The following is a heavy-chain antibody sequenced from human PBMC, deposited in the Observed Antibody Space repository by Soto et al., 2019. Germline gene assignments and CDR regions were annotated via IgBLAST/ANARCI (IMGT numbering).Heavy chain of an antibody. CDR2: IIPIFGTA. D-gene: IGHD1-1*01. CDR3: AGGEGTADYYFGMDV. V-gene: IGHV1-69*13. J-gene: IGHJ6*02. CDR1: GGTFSSYA. Sequence: GASVKVSCKASGGTFSSYAISWVRQAPGQGLEWMGGIIPIFGTANYAQKFQGRVTITADESTSTAYMELSSLRSEDTAVYYCAGGEGTADYYFGMDVWGQGPTVTVYS.